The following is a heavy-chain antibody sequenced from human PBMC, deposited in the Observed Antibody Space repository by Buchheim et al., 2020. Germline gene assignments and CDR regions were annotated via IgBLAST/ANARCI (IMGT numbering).Heavy chain of an antibody. CDR1: GFTFSSYA. CDR2: ISYDGSNK. D-gene: IGHD3-22*01. Sequence: QVQLVESGGGVVQPGRSLRLSCAASGFTFSSYAMHWVRQAPGKGLEWVAVISYDGSNKYYADSVKGRFTISRDNSKNTLYPQMNSLRAEDTAVYYCARDRHYYDSSGHLPRYYYYYGMDVWGQGTT. V-gene: IGHV3-30*04. J-gene: IGHJ6*02. CDR3: ARDRHYYDSSGHLPRYYYYYGMDV.